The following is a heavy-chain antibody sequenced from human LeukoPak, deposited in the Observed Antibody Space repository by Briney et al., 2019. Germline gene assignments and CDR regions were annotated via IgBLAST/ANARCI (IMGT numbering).Heavy chain of an antibody. Sequence: GASVNVSCESSGYTFTVYYMHWVRQASGQGLEWMGRINPNSGGTNYAQKFQGRVTMTRDTSISTVYMELSRLRSDDTAVYYCARYSSGWHAVDYWGQGTLVTVSS. CDR2: INPNSGGT. CDR3: ARYSSGWHAVDY. D-gene: IGHD6-19*01. V-gene: IGHV1-2*06. CDR1: GYTFTVYY. J-gene: IGHJ4*02.